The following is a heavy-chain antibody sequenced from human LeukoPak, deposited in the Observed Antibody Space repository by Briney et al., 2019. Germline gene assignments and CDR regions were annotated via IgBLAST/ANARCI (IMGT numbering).Heavy chain of an antibody. CDR1: GFTFSSYG. Sequence: GGSLRLSCVASGFTFSSYGMHWVRQAPGKGPEWVALISYDGGDKYYVDSVKGRFTISRDNSKNTLYLQMNSLRAEDTAVYYCAKVRYSSGWPEFDYWGQGTLVIVSS. CDR3: AKVRYSSGWPEFDY. V-gene: IGHV3-30*18. J-gene: IGHJ4*02. CDR2: ISYDGGDK. D-gene: IGHD6-19*01.